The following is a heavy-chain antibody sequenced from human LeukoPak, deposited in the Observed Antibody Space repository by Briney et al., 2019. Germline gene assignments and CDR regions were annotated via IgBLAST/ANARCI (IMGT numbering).Heavy chain of an antibody. CDR3: AKSAIVGATRDYYMDV. CDR2: ISGSGGST. CDR1: GFTFSSYA. Sequence: GGSLRLSCAASGFTFSSYAMSWVRQAPGKGLEWVSAISGSGGSTYYADSVKGRFTISRDNSKNTLYLQMNSLRAEDTAVYYCAKSAIVGATRDYYMDVWGKGTTVTVSS. V-gene: IGHV3-23*01. D-gene: IGHD1-26*01. J-gene: IGHJ6*03.